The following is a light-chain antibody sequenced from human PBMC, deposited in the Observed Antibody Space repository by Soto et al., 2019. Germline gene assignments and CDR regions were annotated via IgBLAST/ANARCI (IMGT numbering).Light chain of an antibody. V-gene: IGKV3-11*01. CDR3: QWRSDWPPRLN. Sequence: EVVLTQSPATLSLSPGERATLSCRASESIGNYLAWYQQKLGQAPKLLIYDASHRAIGIPGRFSGDGSGTDFPLTISRLEPEDFAVYYCQWRSDWPPRLNFGGGTKVEIK. J-gene: IGKJ4*01. CDR2: DAS. CDR1: ESIGNY.